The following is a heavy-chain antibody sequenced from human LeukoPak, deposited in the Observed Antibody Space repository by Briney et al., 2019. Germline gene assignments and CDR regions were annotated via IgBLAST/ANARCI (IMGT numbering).Heavy chain of an antibody. V-gene: IGHV3-74*01. J-gene: IGHJ3*02. CDR1: GFTFRSYW. Sequence: GGTLGLFCAASGFTFRSYWMHWVRQASGKGLVWVSRLNSDGSSTSYADSVKGRFTVSRDNAKNTLYLQMNSLRAEDTAVYYWARDDSWIYAFDIWGQGTMVTVSS. D-gene: IGHD2-2*03. CDR3: ARDDSWIYAFDI. CDR2: LNSDGSST.